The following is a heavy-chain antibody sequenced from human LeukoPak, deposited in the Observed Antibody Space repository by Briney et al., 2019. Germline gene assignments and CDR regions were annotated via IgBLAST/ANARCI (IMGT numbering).Heavy chain of an antibody. V-gene: IGHV3-30*03. D-gene: IGHD2-21*02. CDR3: ARGSPIVVVTAIGWFDP. CDR2: IANDGRDK. J-gene: IGHJ5*02. Sequence: PGGSLRLSCAASGFTFSDYGMHWVRQAPGKGLEWVAVIANDGRDKKYADSVRGRFTISRDNSKNTVYLQMNSLRAEDTAVYYCARGSPIVVVTAIGWFDPWGQGTLVTVSS. CDR1: GFTFSDYG.